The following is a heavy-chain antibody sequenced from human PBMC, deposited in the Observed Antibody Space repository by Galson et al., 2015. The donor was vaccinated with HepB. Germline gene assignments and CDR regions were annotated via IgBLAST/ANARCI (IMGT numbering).Heavy chain of an antibody. J-gene: IGHJ4*02. V-gene: IGHV3-30*18. CDR3: AKDWNSSSWYFFEGPTQD. CDR1: GFTFSSYG. Sequence: SLRLSCAASGFTFSSYGMHWVRQAPGKGLKWVAVISYDGSNKYYADSVKGRFTISRDNSKNTLYLQMNSLRAEDTAVYYCAKDWNSSSWYFFEGPTQDWGQGTLVTVSS. D-gene: IGHD6-13*01. CDR2: ISYDGSNK.